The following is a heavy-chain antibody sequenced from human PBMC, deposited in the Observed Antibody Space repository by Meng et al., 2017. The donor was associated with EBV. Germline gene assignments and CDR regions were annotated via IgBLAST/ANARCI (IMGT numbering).Heavy chain of an antibody. Sequence: VQLVQSGAEVKKPGASVKVSCKASGYTFTGYYMHWVRQAPGQGLEWMGRINPNSGGTNYAQKFQGRVTMTRDTSISTAYMELSRLRPDDTAVYYCARVGIAVAGTGDYWGQGTLVTVSS. D-gene: IGHD6-19*01. CDR2: INPNSGGT. CDR1: GYTFTGYY. V-gene: IGHV1-2*06. CDR3: ARVGIAVAGTGDY. J-gene: IGHJ4*02.